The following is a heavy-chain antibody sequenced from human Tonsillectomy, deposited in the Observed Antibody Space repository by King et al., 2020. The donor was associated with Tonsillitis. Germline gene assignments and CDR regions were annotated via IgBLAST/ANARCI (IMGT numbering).Heavy chain of an antibody. CDR2: ISGSGTST. Sequence: VQLVESGGGLVQPGGSLRLSCAASGFTFSSYAMSWVRQAPGKGLEWVSVISGSGTSTYYADSVKGRITISRDNSKNTLYLQMNSLRAEDTALYYCAKRYYYDSSGSDYFDYWGQGTLVTVSS. V-gene: IGHV3-23*04. CDR3: AKRYYYDSSGSDYFDY. J-gene: IGHJ4*02. CDR1: GFTFSSYA. D-gene: IGHD3-22*01.